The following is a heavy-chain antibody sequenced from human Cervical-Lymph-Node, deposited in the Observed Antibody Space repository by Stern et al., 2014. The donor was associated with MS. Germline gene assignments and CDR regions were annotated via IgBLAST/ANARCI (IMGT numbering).Heavy chain of an antibody. Sequence: QVQLVQSGGGVVRPGTSLRLSCVGSGFNFNNSGIDWVRQVPGKGLEWMAAISYDGTKKFYVDSVKGRFTVSRYNSKNTVYLEMNSLRGDDTAIYYCSRQGLWGQGTLVTVSS. V-gene: IGHV3-30*03. J-gene: IGHJ4*02. CDR1: GFNFNNSG. CDR3: SRQGL. CDR2: ISYDGTKK.